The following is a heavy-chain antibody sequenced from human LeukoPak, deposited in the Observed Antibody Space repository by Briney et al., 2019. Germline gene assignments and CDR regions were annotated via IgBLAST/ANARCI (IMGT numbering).Heavy chain of an antibody. D-gene: IGHD3-10*01. CDR2: ISSSGSTI. J-gene: IGHJ5*02. CDR3: VIGSFGELLPDP. CDR1: GFTFSSYE. V-gene: IGHV3-48*03. Sequence: PGGSLRLSCAASGFTFSSYEMNWVRQAPGKGLEWVSYISSSGSTIYYADSVKGRFTISRDNAKNSLYLQMNSLRAEDTAVYYCVIGSFGELLPDPWGQGTLVTVSS.